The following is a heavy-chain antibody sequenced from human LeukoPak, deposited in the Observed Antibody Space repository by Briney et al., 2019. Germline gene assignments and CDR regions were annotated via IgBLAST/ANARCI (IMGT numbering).Heavy chain of an antibody. Sequence: PGGSLRLSCAASGFTFSSYAMIWVRQAPGKGLEWVSGISGSGDSTYYTDSVKGRFTISRDNSKNTLYLQMNSLRAEDTAVYYCAKDGGYYPHNDAFDIWGQGTMVTVSS. V-gene: IGHV3-23*01. D-gene: IGHD3-22*01. CDR2: ISGSGDST. CDR3: AKDGGYYPHNDAFDI. J-gene: IGHJ3*02. CDR1: GFTFSSYA.